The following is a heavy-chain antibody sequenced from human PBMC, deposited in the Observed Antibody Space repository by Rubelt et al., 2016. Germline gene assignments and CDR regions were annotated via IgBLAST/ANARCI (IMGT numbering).Heavy chain of an antibody. Sequence: VQLVESGGGLVHPGGSLRLSCAASGFTFSSYGMHWVRQAPGKGLEWVAVIWYDGSNKYYADSVKVRFTISRDNSKNTLYLQMNSLRAEDTAVYYCARGGIQLWLSTPKNYFDYWGQGTLVTVSS. D-gene: IGHD5-18*01. CDR3: ARGGIQLWLSTPKNYFDY. V-gene: IGHV3-33*08. J-gene: IGHJ4*02. CDR1: GFTFSSYG. CDR2: IWYDGSNK.